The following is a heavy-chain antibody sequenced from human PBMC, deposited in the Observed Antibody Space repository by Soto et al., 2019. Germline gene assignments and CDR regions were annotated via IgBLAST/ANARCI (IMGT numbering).Heavy chain of an antibody. Sequence: VQLVESGGGVVQPGRSLRLSCAASGFTFSDYAMQWVRQAPGKGLEWVAVVSHDGRNTHYADSVKGRFTISRDSTKNTVYLEMTSLKAEDTAVYYCAKGGRQWLVTSDFKDWGQGALVTVSS. J-gene: IGHJ4*02. V-gene: IGHV3-30*18. D-gene: IGHD6-19*01. CDR3: AKGGRQWLVTSDFKD. CDR1: GFTFSDYA. CDR2: VSHDGRNT.